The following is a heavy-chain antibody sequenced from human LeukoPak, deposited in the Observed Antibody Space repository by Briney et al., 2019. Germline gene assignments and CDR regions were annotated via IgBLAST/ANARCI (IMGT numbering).Heavy chain of an antibody. V-gene: IGHV3-53*01. CDR3: ARDKYGSGSDYYYGMDV. J-gene: IGHJ6*02. Sequence: GGSLRLSCAASGFTVSSNYMSWVRQAPGKGLEWVSVIYSGGSTYYADSVKGRFTISRDNSKNTLYLQMNSLRAEDTAVYYCARDKYGSGSDYYYGMDVWGQGTTVTVSS. D-gene: IGHD3-10*01. CDR2: IYSGGST. CDR1: GFTVSSNY.